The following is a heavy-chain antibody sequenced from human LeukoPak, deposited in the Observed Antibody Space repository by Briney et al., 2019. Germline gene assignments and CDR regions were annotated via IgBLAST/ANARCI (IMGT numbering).Heavy chain of an antibody. CDR3: ARGEGGAVDY. J-gene: IGHJ4*02. Sequence: SGTLSLTCAVYGGSFSGYYWSWIRQPPGKGLEWIGEINHSGSTNYNPSLKSRVTISVDTSKNQFSLKLSSVTAADTAVYYCARGEGGAVDYWGQGTLVTVSS. V-gene: IGHV4-34*01. D-gene: IGHD1-26*01. CDR1: GGSFSGYY. CDR2: INHSGST.